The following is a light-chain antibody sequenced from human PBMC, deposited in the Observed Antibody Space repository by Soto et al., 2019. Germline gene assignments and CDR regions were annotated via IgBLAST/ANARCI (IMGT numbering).Light chain of an antibody. CDR3: QQYGSSPRT. J-gene: IGKJ1*01. Sequence: EIVLTQFPGTLSLSPGEKATLSCRASQSVSSSFLAWYQQKPGQAPRLLIYGASSRATGIPDRFSGSGSETDFTLTISRLEPEDFAVYYCQQYGSSPRTFGQGTKVEIK. V-gene: IGKV3-20*01. CDR1: QSVSSSF. CDR2: GAS.